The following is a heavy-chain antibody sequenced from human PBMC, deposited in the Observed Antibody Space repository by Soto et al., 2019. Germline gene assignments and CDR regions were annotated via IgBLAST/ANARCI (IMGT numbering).Heavy chain of an antibody. V-gene: IGHV1-2*02. Sequence: ASVKVACKASGYTFTGYYMHWVRQAPGQGLEWMGWINPNSGGTNYAQKFQGRVTMTRDTSISTAYMELSRLRSDDTAVYYCARDPPMEAYYYYYGMDVWGQGSTVTASS. CDR2: INPNSGGT. D-gene: IGHD3-10*01. CDR1: GYTFTGYY. J-gene: IGHJ6*02. CDR3: ARDPPMEAYYYYYGMDV.